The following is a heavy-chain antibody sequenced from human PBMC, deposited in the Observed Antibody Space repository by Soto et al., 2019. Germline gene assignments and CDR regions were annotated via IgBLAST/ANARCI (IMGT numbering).Heavy chain of an antibody. Sequence: ETLSLTCAVSGYSISSGLYWGWIRQPPGKGLEWIGTIYRGGITYYNPSLKSRVTISIDTSKNHFSLRLSSVTATDTAVYFCAIGNPDWFDPWGQGTLVTVSS. D-gene: IGHD1-1*01. CDR1: GYSISSGLY. CDR3: AIGNPDWFDP. J-gene: IGHJ5*02. V-gene: IGHV4-38-2*01. CDR2: IYRGGIT.